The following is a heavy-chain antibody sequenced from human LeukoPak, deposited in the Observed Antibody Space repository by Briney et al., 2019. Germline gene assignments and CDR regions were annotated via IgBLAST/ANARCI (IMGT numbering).Heavy chain of an antibody. CDR2: IYYSGST. J-gene: IGHJ3*02. CDR1: GGSISSYY. V-gene: IGHV4-59*01. Sequence: PSETLSLTCTVSGGSISSYYWSWIRQPPGKGLEWIGYIYYSGSTNYNPSLKSRVIISVDTSKNQLSLKLTSVTAADTAVYYCARDAPPSSFDIWGQGTMVTVSS. CDR3: ARDAPPSSFDI.